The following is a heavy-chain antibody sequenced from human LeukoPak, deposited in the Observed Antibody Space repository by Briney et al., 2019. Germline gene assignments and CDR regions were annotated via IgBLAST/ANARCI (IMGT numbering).Heavy chain of an antibody. CDR1: GYTFTGYY. CDR2: INPNSGGT. CDR3: ARGGQWELHVGDY. J-gene: IGHJ4*02. Sequence: ASVKVSRKASGYTFTGYYMHWVRQAPGQGLEWMGWINPNSGGTNYAQKFQGRVTMTGDTSISTAYMELSRLRSDDTAVYYCARGGQWELHVGDYWGQGTLVTVSS. V-gene: IGHV1-2*02. D-gene: IGHD1-26*01.